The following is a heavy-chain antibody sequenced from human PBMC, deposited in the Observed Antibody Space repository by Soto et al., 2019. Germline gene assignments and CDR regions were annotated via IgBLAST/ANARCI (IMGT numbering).Heavy chain of an antibody. D-gene: IGHD2-8*01. CDR2: IYYSGST. CDR1: GCSISSYY. V-gene: IGHV4-59*01. J-gene: IGHJ4*02. CDR3: AGYNSYAIDY. Sequence: PSETLSLPCPVSGCSISSYYWSWIRQPPGKGLEWIGYIYYSGSTNYNPSLKSRVTISVDTSKNQFSLKMTSVTAADRAMYFCAGYNSYAIDYWGRGTLVTVSS.